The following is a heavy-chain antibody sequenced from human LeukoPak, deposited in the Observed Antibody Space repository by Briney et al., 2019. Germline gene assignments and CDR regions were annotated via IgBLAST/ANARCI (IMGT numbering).Heavy chain of an antibody. V-gene: IGHV3-33*01. Sequence: GRSLRLSCAASGFTFSNYGMHWVRQAPGKGLEWVAVIWYDGSNKYYADSVKGRFTMSRDNSKNTLYLQINSLRAEDTAVYYCARDWETAGDDAFDIWGQGTMVTVSS. CDR2: IWYDGSNK. CDR1: GFTFSNYG. J-gene: IGHJ3*02. CDR3: ARDWETAGDDAFDI. D-gene: IGHD3-16*01.